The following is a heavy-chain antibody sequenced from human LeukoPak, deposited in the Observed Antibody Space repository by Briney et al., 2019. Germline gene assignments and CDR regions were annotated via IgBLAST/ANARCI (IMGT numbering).Heavy chain of an antibody. D-gene: IGHD2-21*01. CDR3: ARDRRVRAFDI. V-gene: IGHV4-34*11. J-gene: IGHJ3*02. CDR2: MYYSGST. Sequence: SEILSLTCAVYGGSFSGHYWTWIRQPPGKGLEWIGSMYYSGSTYHHPSLKSRVTISIDTSKNQFSLKVTSVTAADTAVYYCARDRRVRAFDIWGQGTLVTVSS. CDR1: GGSFSGHY.